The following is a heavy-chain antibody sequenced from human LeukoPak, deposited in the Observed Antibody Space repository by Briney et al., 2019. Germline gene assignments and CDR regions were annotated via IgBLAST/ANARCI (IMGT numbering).Heavy chain of an antibody. CDR2: TNPNSGNT. V-gene: IGHV1-8*01. D-gene: IGHD3-22*01. J-gene: IGHJ4*02. CDR3: ARLYYDSSGYYYGGHYFDY. CDR1: GYTFTSYD. Sequence: ASVKVSCKASGYTFTSYDINWVRQATGQGLEWMGWTNPNSGNTGYAQKFQGRVTMTRNTSISTAYMELSSLRSEDTAVYYCARLYYDSSGYYYGGHYFDYWGQGTLVTVSS.